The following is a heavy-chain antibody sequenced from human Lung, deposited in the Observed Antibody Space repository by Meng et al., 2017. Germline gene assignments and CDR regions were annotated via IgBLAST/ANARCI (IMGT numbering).Heavy chain of an antibody. Sequence: QVHLQPSGPGLGKLSRTLSLTCAISGDMVASNSAAWNWIRQSPSRGLEWLGRTYYRSKWYNGYAVSVRSRITITPDTSKNQFSLQLSSVTPEDTAVYYCPRTQQWLDSWGQGTLVTVSS. D-gene: IGHD6-19*01. V-gene: IGHV6-1*01. CDR2: TYYRSKWYN. CDR1: GDMVASNSAA. J-gene: IGHJ4*02. CDR3: PRTQQWLDS.